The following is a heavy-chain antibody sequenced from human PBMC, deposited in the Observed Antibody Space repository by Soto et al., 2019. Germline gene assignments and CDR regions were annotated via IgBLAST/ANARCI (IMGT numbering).Heavy chain of an antibody. CDR2: IGASGTIT. D-gene: IGHD3-10*01. V-gene: IGHV3-23*01. CDR3: VKDWARGFRYYFDY. Sequence: VQLMESGGGLAQPGGSLRLSCVGSGFTFDDYSMSWVRQAPGKGLEWVSCIGASGTITYYAEAVKGRFRISRDNSKNTLYLEMNGLRADDTATYYCVKDWARGFRYYFDYWGQGSLVAVSS. CDR1: GFTFDDYS. J-gene: IGHJ4*02.